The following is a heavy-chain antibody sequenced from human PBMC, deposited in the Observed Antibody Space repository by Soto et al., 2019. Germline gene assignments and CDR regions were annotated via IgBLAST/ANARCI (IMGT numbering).Heavy chain of an antibody. D-gene: IGHD5-18*01. CDR2: ISYDGSNK. CDR3: AKSYFGYSYGYPFDN. Sequence: QVQLVESGGGVGQPGRSLRLSCAASGFTFSSYGMHWVRQAPGKGLEWVAVISYDGSNKYYADSVKGRFTISRDNSKNTLYLQRNSLRAEDTAVYYCAKSYFGYSYGYPFDNWGQGTLVTVSS. CDR1: GFTFSSYG. J-gene: IGHJ4*02. V-gene: IGHV3-30*18.